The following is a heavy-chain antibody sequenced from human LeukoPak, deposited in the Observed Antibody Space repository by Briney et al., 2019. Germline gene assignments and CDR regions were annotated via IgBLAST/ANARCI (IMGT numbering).Heavy chain of an antibody. CDR1: GYTFTSYG. CDR3: ARTGIAAAPIDY. Sequence: ASVKVSCKASGYTFTSYGISWVRQAPGQGLERMGWISAYNGNTNYAQKLQGRVTMTTDTSTSTAYIELRSLRSDDTAVYYCARTGIAAAPIDYWGQGTLVTVSS. D-gene: IGHD6-13*01. CDR2: ISAYNGNT. J-gene: IGHJ4*02. V-gene: IGHV1-18*01.